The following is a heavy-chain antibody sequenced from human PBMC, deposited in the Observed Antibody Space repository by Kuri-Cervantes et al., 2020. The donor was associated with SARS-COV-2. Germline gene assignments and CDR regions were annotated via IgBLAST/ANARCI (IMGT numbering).Heavy chain of an antibody. CDR2: ISYDGSNK. V-gene: IGHV3-30*18. Sequence: GESLKISCAASGFTFSSYGMHWVRQAPGKGLEWVAVISYDGSNKYYADSVKGRFTISRDNSKNTLYLQMNSLRAEDTAVYYCAKDGYDFWSGSDQYYGMDVWGQGTTVTVSS. D-gene: IGHD3-3*01. J-gene: IGHJ6*02. CDR3: AKDGYDFWSGSDQYYGMDV. CDR1: GFTFSSYG.